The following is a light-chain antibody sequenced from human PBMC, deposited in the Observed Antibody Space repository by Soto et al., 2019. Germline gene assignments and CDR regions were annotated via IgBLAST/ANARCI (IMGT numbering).Light chain of an antibody. V-gene: IGKV2-28*01. CDR3: MQALEVQWT. Sequence: EIVMTQSPLSLSVTPGEPASISCRPIQTLFTMLFTYLVWSLQKPGQSPQLLIYLTSNRASGVPDRFSVSGSGTDFTLKISRVEAEDVGVYYCMQALEVQWTFGQGTKVEIK. CDR2: LTS. J-gene: IGKJ1*01. CDR1: QTLFTMLFTY.